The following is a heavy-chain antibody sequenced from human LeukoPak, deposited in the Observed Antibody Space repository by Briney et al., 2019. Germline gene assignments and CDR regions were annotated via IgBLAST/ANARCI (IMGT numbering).Heavy chain of an antibody. CDR1: GGTFSSYA. Sequence: SVKVSCKASGGTFSSYAISWVRQAPGQGLEWMGGIIPIFGTANYAQKFQGRVTITADESTSTAYMELSSLRSEDTAVYYCARGLRTIFGVVITDAFDIWGQGIMVTVSS. CDR2: IIPIFGTA. J-gene: IGHJ3*02. V-gene: IGHV1-69*13. D-gene: IGHD3-3*01. CDR3: ARGLRTIFGVVITDAFDI.